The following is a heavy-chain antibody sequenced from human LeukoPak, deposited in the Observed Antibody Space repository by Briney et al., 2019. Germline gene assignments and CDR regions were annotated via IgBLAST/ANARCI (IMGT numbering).Heavy chain of an antibody. V-gene: IGHV1-69*06. Sequence: GASVKVSCKASGGTFSSYAISWVRQAPGQGLEWMGGIIPIFGTANYAQKFQGRVTITADKSTSTAYMELSSLRSDDTAAYYCARETQPVVNYYYYYYMDVWGKGTTVTVSS. CDR3: ARETQPVVNYYYYYYMDV. CDR2: IIPIFGTA. CDR1: GGTFSSYA. D-gene: IGHD3-22*01. J-gene: IGHJ6*03.